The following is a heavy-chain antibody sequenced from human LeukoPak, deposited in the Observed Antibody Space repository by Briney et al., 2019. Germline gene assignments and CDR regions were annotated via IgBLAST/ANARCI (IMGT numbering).Heavy chain of an antibody. Sequence: PGGSLRLSCAASGFTFSNYWMSWVRQAPGKGLEWVANIKQGGSEKYFVGSVMGRFTISRDNANNSLYLEMHSLTAEDTAVYYCARGPVSSGWYGNYWGQGTLVTVSS. J-gene: IGHJ4*02. CDR1: GFTFSNYW. V-gene: IGHV3-7*04. CDR3: ARGPVSSGWYGNY. CDR2: IKQGGSEK. D-gene: IGHD6-13*01.